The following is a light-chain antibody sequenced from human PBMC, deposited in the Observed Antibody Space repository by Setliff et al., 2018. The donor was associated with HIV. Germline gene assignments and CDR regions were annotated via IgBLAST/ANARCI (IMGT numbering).Light chain of an antibody. CDR2: DVS. CDR1: SSDVGSYNY. V-gene: IGLV2-14*03. Sequence: QSVLTQPASVSGSPGQSITISCSGTSSDVGSYNYVSWYQQHPGKAPKLMIYDVSNRPSGVSNRFSGSKSGNTASLTISGLQAEDEADYYCTSYSGNTTLGIFGTGTKVTVL. J-gene: IGLJ1*01. CDR3: TSYSGNTTLGI.